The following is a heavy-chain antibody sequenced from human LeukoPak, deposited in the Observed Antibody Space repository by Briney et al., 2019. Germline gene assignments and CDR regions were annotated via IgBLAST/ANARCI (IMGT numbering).Heavy chain of an antibody. Sequence: GTSVKVSCKASGYAFTAYFMHWVRQAPGQGLEWMGWINPSSGGTMYAQSFQGRVTMTRDTSISTAYTELSSLTFDDTAVYYCARAEGIDYWGQGTLVTVSS. CDR3: ARAEGIDY. CDR1: GYAFTAYF. V-gene: IGHV1-2*02. CDR2: INPSSGGT. J-gene: IGHJ4*02. D-gene: IGHD6-13*01.